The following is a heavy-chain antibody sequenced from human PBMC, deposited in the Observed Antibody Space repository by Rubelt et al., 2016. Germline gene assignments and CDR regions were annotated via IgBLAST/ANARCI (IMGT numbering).Heavy chain of an antibody. CDR1: GFTFSSYA. Sequence: EVQLVESGGGLVQPGRSLRLSCTAYGFTFSSYAMSWVRQAPGQGLEWVSDISSSGDSTHYADSVKGRLTISRDNSKDTLYLQMNSLRAEDTAVYYCAREFIAAAFYWGQGTLVTVSS. D-gene: IGHD6-13*01. V-gene: IGHV3-23*04. CDR3: AREFIAAAFY. J-gene: IGHJ4*02. CDR2: ISSSGDST.